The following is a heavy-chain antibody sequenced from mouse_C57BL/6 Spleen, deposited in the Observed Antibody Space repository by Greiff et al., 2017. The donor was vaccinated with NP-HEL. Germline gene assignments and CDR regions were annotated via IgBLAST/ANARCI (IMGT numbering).Heavy chain of an antibody. CDR3: ARRYYGSSYWFAY. J-gene: IGHJ3*01. D-gene: IGHD1-1*01. CDR1: GYTFTDYY. Sequence: VQLQQSGPELVKPGASVKISCKASGYTFTDYYMNWVKQSPGKSLEWIGDINPNNGGTSYNQKFKGKATLTVDKSSSTAYMELRSLTSEDSAVYYCARRYYGSSYWFAYWGTGTLVTVSA. V-gene: IGHV1-26*01. CDR2: INPNNGGT.